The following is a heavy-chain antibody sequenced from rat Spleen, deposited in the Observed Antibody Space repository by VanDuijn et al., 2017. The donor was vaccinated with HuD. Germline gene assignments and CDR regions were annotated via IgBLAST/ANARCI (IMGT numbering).Heavy chain of an antibody. CDR1: GFTFSNYD. D-gene: IGHD1-2*01. CDR2: INTGGGNT. CDR3: TRDRGAALYVMDA. J-gene: IGHJ4*01. V-gene: IGHV5-25*01. Sequence: EVQLVDSGGGLVRPGRSMKLSCAASGFTFSNYDMAWVRQAPTKGLEWVASINTGGGNTYYPDSVKGRFTISRDNAKSTLYLQMDSLRSEDTATYYWTRDRGAALYVMDAWGQGASVTVSS.